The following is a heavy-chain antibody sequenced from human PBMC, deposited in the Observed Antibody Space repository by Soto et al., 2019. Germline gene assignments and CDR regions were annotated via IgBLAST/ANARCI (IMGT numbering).Heavy chain of an antibody. CDR3: AKDFDSDETSHGPNDY. CDR1: GFSFSSYG. V-gene: IGHV3-23*01. Sequence: EVHLLESGGGLVQPGESLRLSCVASGFSFSSYGMSWVRQAPGKGLEWASIISGSGDAKYYADSVKGRFTISRDNSKNTMYLQMDSLRAEDTAVYYCAKDFDSDETSHGPNDYWGQGTLVTVCS. CDR2: ISGSGDAK. D-gene: IGHD3-22*01. J-gene: IGHJ4*02.